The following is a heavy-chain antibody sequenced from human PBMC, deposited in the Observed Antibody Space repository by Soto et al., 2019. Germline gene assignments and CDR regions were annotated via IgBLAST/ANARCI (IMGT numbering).Heavy chain of an antibody. CDR2: ITTSGSTI. J-gene: IGHJ4*02. V-gene: IGHV3-11*01. D-gene: IGHD6-19*01. CDR3: ARVSGQWLLSY. Sequence: QVQLVESGGGLVKPGGSLRLSCAASGFTFSDYYMSWIRQAPGKGLEWISYITTSGSTIYYADSVKGRFTISRDNAKKSLFLQMNSLRAEDTAIYYCARVSGQWLLSYWGQGTLVTVSS. CDR1: GFTFSDYY.